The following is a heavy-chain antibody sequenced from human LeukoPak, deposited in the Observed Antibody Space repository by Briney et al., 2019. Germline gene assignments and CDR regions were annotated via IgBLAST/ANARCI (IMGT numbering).Heavy chain of an antibody. CDR3: ARGRSTSFNAFDI. J-gene: IGHJ3*02. CDR1: GGSISSGSYY. V-gene: IGHV4-61*02. Sequence: SETLSLTCTVSGGSISSGSYYWSWIRQPAGKGLEWIGRIYTSGSTNYNPSLKSRVTISVDTSKNQFSLKLSSVTAADTAVYYCARGRSTSFNAFDIWGQGTMVTVSS. D-gene: IGHD2-2*01. CDR2: IYTSGST.